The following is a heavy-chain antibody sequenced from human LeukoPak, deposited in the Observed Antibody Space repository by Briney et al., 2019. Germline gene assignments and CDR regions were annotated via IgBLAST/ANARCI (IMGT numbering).Heavy chain of an antibody. J-gene: IGHJ4*02. CDR3: ARKKVGSPPIDY. Sequence: PGGSLRLSCAASGFTFSDYSMNWVRQAPGKGLEWVSSIISSSSYIYYADSVKGRFTISRDNAKNSLYLQMNSLRAEDTAVYYCARKKVGSPPIDYWGQGTLVTVSS. V-gene: IGHV3-21*01. CDR1: GFTFSDYS. CDR2: IISSSSYI. D-gene: IGHD1-26*01.